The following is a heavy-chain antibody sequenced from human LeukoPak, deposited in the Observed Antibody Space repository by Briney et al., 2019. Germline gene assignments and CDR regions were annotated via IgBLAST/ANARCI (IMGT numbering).Heavy chain of an antibody. J-gene: IGHJ5*02. D-gene: IGHD1-26*01. V-gene: IGHV1-8*03. CDR3: AREGRIGRAPNH. CDR2: MNPSSGNT. CDR1: GYTFTNYD. Sequence: ASVKVSCKASGYTFTNYDINWLRQATGQGLEWMGWMNPSSGNTGYAQKFQGRVTISRNISMRTAYMELSSLRSEDTAVYYCAREGRIGRAPNHWGQGTLVTVSS.